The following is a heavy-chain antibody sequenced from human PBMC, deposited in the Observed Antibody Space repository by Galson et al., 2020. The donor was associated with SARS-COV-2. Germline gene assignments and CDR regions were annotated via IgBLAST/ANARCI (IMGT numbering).Heavy chain of an antibody. V-gene: IGHV4-39*01. CDR2: IYYSGST. CDR1: GGSISRSDYY. Sequence: SQTLSLTCTVSGGSISRSDYYWAWIRQPPGKGLEWIGSIYYSGSTYYNSSLESRVTISVDTSRNQFSLKVTSVTAADTAVYFCARRDSYGYFYFDYWGPGTLVTVSS. J-gene: IGHJ4*02. CDR3: ARRDSYGYFYFDY. D-gene: IGHD5-18*01.